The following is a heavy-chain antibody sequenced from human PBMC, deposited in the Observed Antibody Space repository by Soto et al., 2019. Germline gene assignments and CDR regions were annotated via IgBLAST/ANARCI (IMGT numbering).Heavy chain of an antibody. V-gene: IGHV3-53*01. CDR1: GFIVSDTY. CDR2: VYSGGST. CDR3: AKANDRQWLNFDY. J-gene: IGHJ4*01. D-gene: IGHD6-19*01. Sequence: PGGSLRLSCAASGFIVSDTYMSWVRRAPGKGLEWVSVVYSGGSTYYADSVKGRFIISRDSSKNTLFLQMNSLSDEDTATYYCAKANDRQWLNFDYWGHGTQVTVSS.